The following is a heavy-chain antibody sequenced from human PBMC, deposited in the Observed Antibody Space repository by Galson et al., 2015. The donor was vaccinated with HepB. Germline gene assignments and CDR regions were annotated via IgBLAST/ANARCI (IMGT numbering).Heavy chain of an antibody. Sequence: SLRLSCAASGFTFSSYAMSWVRQAPGKGLEWVSAISGSGGSTYYADSVKGRFTISRDNSKNTLYLQMNSLRAEDTAVYYCAKVPAFLAVAKGYWYFDLWGRGTLVTVSS. D-gene: IGHD6-19*01. CDR2: ISGSGGST. V-gene: IGHV3-23*01. J-gene: IGHJ2*01. CDR3: AKVPAFLAVAKGYWYFDL. CDR1: GFTFSSYA.